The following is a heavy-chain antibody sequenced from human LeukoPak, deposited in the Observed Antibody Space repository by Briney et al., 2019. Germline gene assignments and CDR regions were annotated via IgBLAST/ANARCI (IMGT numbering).Heavy chain of an antibody. D-gene: IGHD4-17*01. V-gene: IGHV3-20*04. CDR2: INWNGGST. CDR1: GFTFSSYS. Sequence: GGSLRLSCAASGFTFSSYSMNWVGQAPGKGLEWVSGINWNGGSTGYADSVKGRFTISRDDAKNSLYLQMNSLRAEDTALYYCARGDYGDRFDYWGQGTLVTVSS. CDR3: ARGDYGDRFDY. J-gene: IGHJ4*02.